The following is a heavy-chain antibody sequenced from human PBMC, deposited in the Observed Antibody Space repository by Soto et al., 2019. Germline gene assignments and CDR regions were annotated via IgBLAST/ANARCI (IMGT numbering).Heavy chain of an antibody. D-gene: IGHD3-16*01. V-gene: IGHV3-49*03. Sequence: PGGSLGLSCTSAGFTVGGYAMIWFRQAPGRGLEWVGFIRSKAYGGTTEYGASVKGRFTISRDDSKSIAYLQMNSLKTEDTAVYYCTNRRGTSLTDYWGQGTLVTVSS. CDR3: TNRRGTSLTDY. CDR1: GFTVGGYA. CDR2: IRSKAYGGTT. J-gene: IGHJ4*02.